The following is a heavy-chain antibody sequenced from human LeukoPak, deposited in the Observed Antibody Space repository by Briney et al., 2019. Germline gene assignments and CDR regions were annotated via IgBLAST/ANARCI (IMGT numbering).Heavy chain of an antibody. J-gene: IGHJ5*02. V-gene: IGHV4-59*01. CDR3: ARGGYYGSGNDFRFDP. CDR2: IHYTGST. Sequence: SETLSLTCTVSGVSISSYYWSWIRQSPGKGLECIGYIHYTGSTNYNPSLKSRVTISVETSKNQFSLKLKSVTAADTAVYYCARGGYYGSGNDFRFDPWGQGTLVTVSS. D-gene: IGHD3-10*01. CDR1: GVSISSYY.